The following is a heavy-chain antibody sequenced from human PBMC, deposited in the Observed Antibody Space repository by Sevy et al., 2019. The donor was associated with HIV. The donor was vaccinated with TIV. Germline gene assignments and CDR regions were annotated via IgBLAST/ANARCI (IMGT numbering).Heavy chain of an antibody. CDR1: GFTFSSYE. D-gene: IGHD3-22*01. J-gene: IGHJ4*02. CDR3: ARDLDDNSGYYYGAIDY. CDR2: ISSDGTTI. V-gene: IGHV3-48*03. Sequence: GGSLRLSCAASGFTFSSYEMNWVRQAPGKGLEWVSYISSDGTTIYYADSVKGRFTISRDNAQNSVSLQMNSLRAEDTAVYYLARDLDDNSGYYYGAIDYWGQGTLVTVSS.